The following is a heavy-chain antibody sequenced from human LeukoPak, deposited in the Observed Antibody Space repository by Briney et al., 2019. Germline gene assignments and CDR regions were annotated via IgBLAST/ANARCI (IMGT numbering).Heavy chain of an antibody. V-gene: IGHV3-7*01. CDR1: GFTFSNYW. J-gene: IGHJ4*02. CDR2: IKFDGSEK. CDR3: ARDHTDPGLFFDS. Sequence: PGRSLRLSCAASGFTFSNYWMTWVRQAPGKGLEWVASIKFDGSEKYYVDSVKGRFTISRDNAKNSLYLQMNSLRAEDTALYYCARDHTDPGLFFDSWGQGTLVTVSS. D-gene: IGHD2-21*01.